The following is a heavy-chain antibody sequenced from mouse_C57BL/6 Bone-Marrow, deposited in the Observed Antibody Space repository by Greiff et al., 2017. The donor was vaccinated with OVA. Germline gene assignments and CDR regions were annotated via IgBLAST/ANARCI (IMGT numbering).Heavy chain of an antibody. V-gene: IGHV1-4*01. CDR1: GYTFTSYT. CDR2: INPSSGYT. J-gene: IGHJ1*03. CDR3: ARSGSKRYFDV. Sequence: VQLQQSGADLARPGASVKMSCKASGYTFTSYTMHWVKQRPGQGLEWIGYINPSSGYTKYNQKFKDKATLTADKSSSTAYMQLSSLTSEDSAVYYCARSGSKRYFDVWGTGTTVTVSS. D-gene: IGHD2-5*01.